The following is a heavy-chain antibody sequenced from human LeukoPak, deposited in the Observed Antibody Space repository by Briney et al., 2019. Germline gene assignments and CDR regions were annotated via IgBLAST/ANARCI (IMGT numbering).Heavy chain of an antibody. J-gene: IGHJ4*02. Sequence: QPGGSLRLSCAASGFTFSSYAMHWVRQAPGKGLEWVAVISYDGSNKYYADSVKGRFTISRDNSKNTLYLQMNSLRAEDTAVYYCAKSRRAIIILPAFDYRGQGTLVTVSS. D-gene: IGHD3-10*01. CDR2: ISYDGSNK. CDR3: AKSRRAIIILPAFDY. V-gene: IGHV3-30*04. CDR1: GFTFSSYA.